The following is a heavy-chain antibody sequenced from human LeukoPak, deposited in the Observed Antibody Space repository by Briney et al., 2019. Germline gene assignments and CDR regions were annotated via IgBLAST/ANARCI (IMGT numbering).Heavy chain of an antibody. V-gene: IGHV4-4*02. Sequence: PSETLSLTCAVSGVSISSSEWWIWVRQPPGQGLEWIGEIHRYGRTRYNPSLKSRVTMSMDYSKNQFSLSVTPVTAADTAIYYCGKTDIYFNPIDYWGPGSLVTVSS. CDR3: GKTDIYFNPIDY. J-gene: IGHJ4*02. D-gene: IGHD3-9*01. CDR2: IHRYGRT. CDR1: GVSISSSEW.